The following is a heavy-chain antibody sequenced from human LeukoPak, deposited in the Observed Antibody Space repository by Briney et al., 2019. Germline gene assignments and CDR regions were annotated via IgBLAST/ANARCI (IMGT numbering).Heavy chain of an antibody. CDR1: GFTFSDYY. CDR2: ISSSGSTI. J-gene: IGHJ4*02. V-gene: IGHV3-11*01. CDR3: AREPVFLGYCSGGSCHNFDY. Sequence: GGSLRLSCAASGFTFSDYYMSWIRQATGKGLEWVSYISSSGSTIYYADSVKGRFTISRDNAKNSLYLQMNSLRAEDTAVYYCAREPVFLGYCSGGSCHNFDYWGQGTLVTVSS. D-gene: IGHD2-15*01.